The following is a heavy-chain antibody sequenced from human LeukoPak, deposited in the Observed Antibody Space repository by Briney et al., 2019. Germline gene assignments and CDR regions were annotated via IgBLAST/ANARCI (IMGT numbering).Heavy chain of an antibody. Sequence: GGSLRLSXAVSGFTFNYYGMNWVRQAPGKGLEWVSSISSDGTYIYYADSVQGRFTISRDTAKKSLYLHMNSLRVEDTAVYYCARAPGGYDFWSGYYPDYWGQGTLVTVSS. CDR3: ARAPGGYDFWSGYYPDY. CDR1: GFTFNYYG. CDR2: ISSDGTYI. J-gene: IGHJ4*02. D-gene: IGHD3-3*01. V-gene: IGHV3-21*01.